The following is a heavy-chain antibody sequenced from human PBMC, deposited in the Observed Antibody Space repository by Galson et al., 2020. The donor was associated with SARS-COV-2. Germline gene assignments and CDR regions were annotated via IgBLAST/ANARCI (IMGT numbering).Heavy chain of an antibody. D-gene: IGHD3-22*01. Sequence: GGSLRLSCAAFGFTFRDHNMIWVRQAPGKGLEWVSSIAGSGAYIYYADSMKGRFTISRDNAKNSLYLQLNSLRDEDTAVYYCARDKGSGFQMHWYFDLWGRGTLVSVSS. CDR1: GFTFRDHN. CDR2: IAGSGAYI. CDR3: ARDKGSGFQMHWYFDL. V-gene: IGHV3-21*01. J-gene: IGHJ2*01.